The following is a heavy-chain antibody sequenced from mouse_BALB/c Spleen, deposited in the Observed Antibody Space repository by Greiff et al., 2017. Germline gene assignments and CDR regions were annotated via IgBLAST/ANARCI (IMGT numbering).Heavy chain of an antibody. V-gene: IGHV5-17*02. CDR1: GFTFRCFG. CDR3: ARSITTVVADYYAMDY. J-gene: IGHJ4*01. CDR2: ISSGSSTS. Sequence: EVHLVGSGGGLVQPGGFRKISCAASGFTFRCFGMHWVRQSPEKGLEWVAYISSGSSTSYYADTVKGRFTISRDNPKNTLFLQMTSLRSEDTAMYYCARSITTVVADYYAMDYWGQGTSVTVSS. D-gene: IGHD1-1*01.